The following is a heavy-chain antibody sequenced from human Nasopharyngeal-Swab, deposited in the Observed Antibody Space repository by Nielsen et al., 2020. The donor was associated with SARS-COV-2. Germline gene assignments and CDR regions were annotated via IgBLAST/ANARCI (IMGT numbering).Heavy chain of an antibody. D-gene: IGHD1-7*01. J-gene: IGHJ3*02. CDR1: GGSLSSGDYY. CDR3: ARWEIGTTQERAFDN. CDR2: IYYSGRT. Sequence: LSLTCTVSGGSLSSGDYYWSWMRQHPGKGLEWLRSIYYSGRTYYNPSLKSRVTISVDTSKTQFSLKVTTVTAADSALYFCARWEIGTTQERAFDNWAKGSMVTVSS. V-gene: IGHV4-31*03.